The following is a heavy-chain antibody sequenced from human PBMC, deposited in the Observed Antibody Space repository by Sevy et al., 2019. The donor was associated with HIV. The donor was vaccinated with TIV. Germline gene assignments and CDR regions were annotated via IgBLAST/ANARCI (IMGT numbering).Heavy chain of an antibody. Sequence: GGSLRLSCAASGFSFNTYAMTWVSQAPGKGLESVSAISYSGSTTHYADSVKGRFTISRDNSKNTLYLQMNSLRAEDTAVYYCAKDRVSGSYYSGDFDYWGQGTLVTVSS. D-gene: IGHD3-10*01. V-gene: IGHV3-23*01. CDR3: AKDRVSGSYYSGDFDY. CDR1: GFSFNTYA. J-gene: IGHJ4*02. CDR2: ISYSGSTT.